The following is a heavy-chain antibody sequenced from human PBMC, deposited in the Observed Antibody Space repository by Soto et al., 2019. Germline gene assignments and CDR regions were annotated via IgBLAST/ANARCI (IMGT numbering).Heavy chain of an antibody. V-gene: IGHV1-69*13. J-gene: IGHJ3*02. CDR2: IIPIFGTA. CDR1: GGTFSSYA. D-gene: IGHD6-13*01. CDR3: AVKVVAADGTLTTDFAFDI. Sequence: SVKVSCKASGGTFSSYAISWVRQAPGQGLEWMGGIIPIFGTANYAQKFQGRVTITADESTSTAYMELSSLRSEDTAVYYCAVKVVAADGTLTTDFAFDIWGQGTMVTVSS.